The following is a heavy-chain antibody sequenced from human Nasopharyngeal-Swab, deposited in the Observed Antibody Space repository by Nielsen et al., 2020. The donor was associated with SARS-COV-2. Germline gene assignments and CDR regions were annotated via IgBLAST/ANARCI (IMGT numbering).Heavy chain of an antibody. CDR3: ARASGSGSFDY. V-gene: IGHV3-7*01. CDR2: IKQDGSEK. D-gene: IGHD3-10*01. Sequence: GESLKISCAASGFTFSSYEMNWVRQAPGKGLEWVANIKQDGSEKYYVDSVKGRFTISRDNAKNSLYLQMNSLRAEDTAVYYCARASGSGSFDYWGQGTLVTVSS. J-gene: IGHJ4*02. CDR1: GFTFSSYE.